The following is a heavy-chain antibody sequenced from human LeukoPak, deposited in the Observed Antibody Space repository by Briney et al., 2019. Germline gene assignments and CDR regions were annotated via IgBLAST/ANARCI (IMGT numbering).Heavy chain of an antibody. Sequence: NPGGSLRLSCAASGFTFSSYAMSWVRQAPGKGLEWVSAISGSGGSTYYADSVKGRFTISRDNSKNTLYLQMNSLRAEDTAVYYCAKSGTRSWYSSGWYIYFQHWGQGTLVTVSS. CDR3: AKSGTRSWYSSGWYIYFQH. CDR1: GFTFSSYA. V-gene: IGHV3-23*01. D-gene: IGHD6-19*01. CDR2: ISGSGGST. J-gene: IGHJ1*01.